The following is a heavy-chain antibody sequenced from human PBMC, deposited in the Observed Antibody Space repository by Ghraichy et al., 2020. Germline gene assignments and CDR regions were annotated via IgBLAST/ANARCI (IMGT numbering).Heavy chain of an antibody. Sequence: SQTLSLTCTVSGASLISPTYYWGCIRQPPWKGLEWIGSISHSGSIYYSPSLKSRLIISVDMSKNQFSVKLSSVTAADTALYYCVKSLGIEGATTTAFDVWGQGTIVTVFS. J-gene: IGHJ3*01. V-gene: IGHV4-39*01. D-gene: IGHD1-26*01. CDR3: VKSLGIEGATTTAFDV. CDR2: ISHSGSI. CDR1: GASLISPTYY.